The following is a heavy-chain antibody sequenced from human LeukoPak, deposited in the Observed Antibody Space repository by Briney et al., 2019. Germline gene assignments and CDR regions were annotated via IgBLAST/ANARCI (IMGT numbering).Heavy chain of an antibody. Sequence: SETLSLTRAVSGYSISSGYYWGWIRQPPGKGLEWIGSIYHSGSTYYNPSLKSRVTISVDTSKNQFSLKLSSVTAADTAVYYCAREGVVVPAAIGGNWFDPWGQGTLVTVSS. CDR2: IYHSGST. V-gene: IGHV4-38-2*02. CDR1: GYSISSGYY. J-gene: IGHJ5*02. CDR3: AREGVVVPAAIGGNWFDP. D-gene: IGHD2-2*01.